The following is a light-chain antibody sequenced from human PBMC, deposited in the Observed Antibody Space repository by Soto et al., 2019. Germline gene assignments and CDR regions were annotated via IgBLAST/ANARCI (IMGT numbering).Light chain of an antibody. J-gene: IGKJ3*01. Sequence: DIVMTQSPDSLTVSLGERVTINCKSSQSVFYSSTSKNCLSWYQQKPGQPPKLLIYWASTRESGVPDRFSGSGSGTDFTLTISSLQAEDVAVYYCQQCFSPPFTFGPGTKLEI. V-gene: IGKV4-1*01. CDR2: WAS. CDR3: QQCFSPPFT. CDR1: QSVFYSSTSKNC.